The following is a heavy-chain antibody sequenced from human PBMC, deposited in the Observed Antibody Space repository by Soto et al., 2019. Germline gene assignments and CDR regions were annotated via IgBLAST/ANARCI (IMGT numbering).Heavy chain of an antibody. D-gene: IGHD1-1*01. CDR1: GYTFTSYD. CDR2: MNPNSGNT. J-gene: IGHJ5*02. CDR3: ASAGKLQRHERRCFSS. V-gene: IGHV1-8*01. Sequence: QVQLVQSGAEVKKPGASVKVSCKASGYTFTSYDINWVRQATGQGLEWMGWMNPNSGNTGYAQKFQGRVTMTRNTSVRTDYLELSRLISEDTAVYSCASAGKLQRHERRCFSSWSQRTLLAV.